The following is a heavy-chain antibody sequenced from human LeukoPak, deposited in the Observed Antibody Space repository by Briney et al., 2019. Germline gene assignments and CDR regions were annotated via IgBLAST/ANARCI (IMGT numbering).Heavy chain of an antibody. CDR1: GFTFSSYA. CDR3: AKGSCGYDAFDI. Sequence: GGSLRLSCGASGFTFSSYAMICVRQAPGKGLEWVSAISASGGSTYYADSVKGRFTISRDNSKNTLYLQMNSLRAEDTAVYYCAKGSCGYDAFDIWGQGTMVTVSS. D-gene: IGHD5-12*01. J-gene: IGHJ3*02. V-gene: IGHV3-23*01. CDR2: ISASGGST.